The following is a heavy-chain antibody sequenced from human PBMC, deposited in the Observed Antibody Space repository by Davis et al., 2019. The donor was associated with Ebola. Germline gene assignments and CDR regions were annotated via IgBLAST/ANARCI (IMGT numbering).Heavy chain of an antibody. CDR1: GYTFTSYG. Sequence: ASVKVSCKAPGYTFTSYGISWVRQAPGQGLEWMGWISAYNGNTNYAQKLQGRVTMTTDTSTSTAYMELRSLRSDDTAVYYCAREEYDFWSGYDYYYYYMDVWGKGTTVTVSS. V-gene: IGHV1-18*01. CDR3: AREEYDFWSGYDYYYYYMDV. CDR2: ISAYNGNT. J-gene: IGHJ6*03. D-gene: IGHD3-3*01.